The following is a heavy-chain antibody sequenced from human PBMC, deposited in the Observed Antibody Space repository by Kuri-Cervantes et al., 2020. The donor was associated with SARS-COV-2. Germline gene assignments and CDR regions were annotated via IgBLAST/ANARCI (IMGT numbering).Heavy chain of an antibody. D-gene: IGHD3-22*01. CDR1: GYTCISDY. CDR2: INPNSGGT. Sequence: VKETFMDYGYTCISDYMHWGVQAPGPGRVWKGWINPNSGGTNYAQKFQGWVTMTRDTSNITVYMELSRLRSDDTAVYYWARSTPLRGLVVISQGGAVDICGQGIMVTVSS. V-gene: IGHV1-2*04. CDR3: ARSTPLRGLVVISQGGAVDI. J-gene: IGHJ3*02.